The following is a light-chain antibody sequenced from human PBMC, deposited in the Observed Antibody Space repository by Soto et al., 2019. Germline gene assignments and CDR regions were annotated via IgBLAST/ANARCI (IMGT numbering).Light chain of an antibody. CDR3: QQHLGRHT. Sequence: IVLTQSPATLSLSPGERATLSCRASQSVSGYLVWYQQKPGQAPRLLIYDASTRATGIPARFSGSGSGTDFTLTISSLEPEDFAVYYCQQHLGRHTFGQGTKVDIK. CDR2: DAS. V-gene: IGKV3-11*01. J-gene: IGKJ1*01. CDR1: QSVSGY.